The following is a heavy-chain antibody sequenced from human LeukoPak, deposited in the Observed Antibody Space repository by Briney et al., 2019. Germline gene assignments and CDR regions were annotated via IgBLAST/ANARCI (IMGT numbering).Heavy chain of an antibody. J-gene: IGHJ4*02. D-gene: IGHD3-10*01. CDR1: GGTFSSYA. CDR2: IIPILGTA. V-gene: IGHV1-69*13. Sequence: SVKVSCKASGGTFSSYAISWVRQAPGQGLEWMGGIIPILGTANYAQKFQGRVTITADESTSTAYMELSSLRSEDTAVYYCARPRRIQGAQPFDYWGQGTLVTVSS. CDR3: ARPRRIQGAQPFDY.